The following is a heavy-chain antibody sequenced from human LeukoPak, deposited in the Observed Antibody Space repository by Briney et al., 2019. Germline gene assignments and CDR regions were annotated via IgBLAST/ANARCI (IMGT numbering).Heavy chain of an antibody. CDR3: ARDFWGGWYRVHDY. CDR1: GYTFTSYG. J-gene: IGHJ4*02. D-gene: IGHD6-19*01. Sequence: ASVKLSCKASGYTFTSYGISWVRQAPGQGLEWMGWISTDNGNTNYAQKLQGRVTMTTDTSTSTAYMELSSLRSDDTAVYYCARDFWGGWYRVHDYWGQGTLVTVSS. V-gene: IGHV1-18*01. CDR2: ISTDNGNT.